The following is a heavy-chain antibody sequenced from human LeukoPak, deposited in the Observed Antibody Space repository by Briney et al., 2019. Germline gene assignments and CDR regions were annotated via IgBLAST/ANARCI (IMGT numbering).Heavy chain of an antibody. V-gene: IGHV3-23*01. D-gene: IGHD3-10*01. J-gene: IGHJ4*02. CDR1: GFTFSTYG. CDR2: IPSGGGT. Sequence: GGSLRLSCAASGFTFSTYGMSWVRQAPGKGLQWVSTIPSGGGTYYADSVKGRFTISRDNYKNTLYLKMNNLRAEDTAVYYCAKDGVPSRWFGRNYFDYWGQGTLVTVSS. CDR3: AKDGVPSRWFGRNYFDY.